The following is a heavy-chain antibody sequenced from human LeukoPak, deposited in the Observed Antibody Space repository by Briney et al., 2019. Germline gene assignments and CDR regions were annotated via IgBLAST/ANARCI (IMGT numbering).Heavy chain of an antibody. Sequence: GGTLRLSCSASGFTFTTYGMNWVRQAPGKGLEWVSGIGGSGTRTYYADSVKGRFTISRDNSKNTLYLQMNSLRAEDTALYYCAKDLSSGTGRGFDYWGQGTLVTVSS. CDR1: GFTFTTYG. D-gene: IGHD3/OR15-3a*01. V-gene: IGHV3-23*01. J-gene: IGHJ4*02. CDR2: IGGSGTRT. CDR3: AKDLSSGTGRGFDY.